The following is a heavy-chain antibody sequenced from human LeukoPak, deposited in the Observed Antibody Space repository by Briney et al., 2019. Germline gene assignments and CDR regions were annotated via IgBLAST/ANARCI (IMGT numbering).Heavy chain of an antibody. Sequence: ASVKVSCKTSGYTFTDFYIHWVRQAPGQGLEWMGWSNPNNGGTNFAQKFQGKVTMTRDTSISTAYMELSGLRSDDTAVYYCARVGSSGSFDYWGQGTLVTVSS. CDR1: GYTFTDFY. V-gene: IGHV1-2*02. CDR3: ARVGSSGSFDY. J-gene: IGHJ4*02. CDR2: SNPNNGGT. D-gene: IGHD3-22*01.